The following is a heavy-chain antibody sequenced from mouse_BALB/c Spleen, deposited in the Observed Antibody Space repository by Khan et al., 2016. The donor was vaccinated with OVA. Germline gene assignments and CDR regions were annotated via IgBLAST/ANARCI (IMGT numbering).Heavy chain of an antibody. CDR1: GYSITSGYG. CDR3: ARTARIKY. Sequence: EVQLVESGPGLVKPSESLSLTCTVTGYSITSGYGWKWIRPFGGGKVEWMGYISYSGSTNYNPALKSRISITRDTSKNQFYLQLNSVTTEDTATYYCARTARIKYWGQGTTLTVSS. D-gene: IGHD1-2*01. J-gene: IGHJ2*01. V-gene: IGHV3-2*02. CDR2: ISYSGST.